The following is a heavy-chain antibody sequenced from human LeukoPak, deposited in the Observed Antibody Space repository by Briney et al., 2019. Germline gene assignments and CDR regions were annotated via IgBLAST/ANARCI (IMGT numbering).Heavy chain of an antibody. J-gene: IGHJ3*02. CDR1: GGSISSSNW. V-gene: IGHV4-4*02. CDR2: IYHSGST. D-gene: IGHD3-22*01. CDR3: ARVSERKWLRRAFDI. Sequence: SGTLSLTCAVSGGSISSSNWWSWVRQPPGKGLEWIGEIYHSGSTNYNPSLKSRVTISVDKSKNQFSLKLSSVTAADTAVYYCARVSERKWLRRAFDIWGQGTMVTVSS.